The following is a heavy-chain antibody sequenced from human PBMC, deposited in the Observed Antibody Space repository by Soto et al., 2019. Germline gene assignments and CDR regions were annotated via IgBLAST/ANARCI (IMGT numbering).Heavy chain of an antibody. CDR2: IYYSGST. J-gene: IGHJ4*02. V-gene: IGHV4-30-4*01. Sequence: QVQLQESGPRLVKPSETLSLTCAVSGDSISSGDYYWSWIRQPPGKGLEWIGYIYYSGSTYYNPSLKSRVTISVDTSKNQFSLKLSSVTAADTAVYYCASSSITIFGVVTPYYFDYWGQGTLVTVSS. CDR1: GDSISSGDYY. D-gene: IGHD3-3*01. CDR3: ASSSITIFGVVTPYYFDY.